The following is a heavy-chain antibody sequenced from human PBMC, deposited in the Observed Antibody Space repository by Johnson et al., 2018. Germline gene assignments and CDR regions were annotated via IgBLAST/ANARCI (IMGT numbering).Heavy chain of an antibody. Sequence: QLVESGGGLVKPGGSLRLSCAASGFTFNSYTMNWVRQAPGKGLEWVSSISSSTSYIYYADSVKGRFTISRDNAKNSLYLQMNSLRAEDTAVYYCARKVQQLVPPYYYYGMDVWGQGTTVTVSS. CDR3: ARKVQQLVPPYYYYGMDV. V-gene: IGHV3-21*01. J-gene: IGHJ6*02. D-gene: IGHD6-6*01. CDR1: GFTFNSYT. CDR2: ISSSTSYI.